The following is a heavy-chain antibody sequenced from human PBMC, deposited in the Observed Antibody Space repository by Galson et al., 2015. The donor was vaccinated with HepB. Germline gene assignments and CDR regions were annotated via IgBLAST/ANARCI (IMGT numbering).Heavy chain of an antibody. V-gene: IGHV3-30*04. J-gene: IGHJ6*02. CDR1: AFTFSSYA. CDR3: ARDRQWLASYYNYGMDV. Sequence: SLRLSCAASAFTFSSYAMHWVRQAPGKGLEWVAVISYDGSKKYYADSVKGRFTISRDKSKNTLYLQMNSLRPEDTAVYYCARDRQWLASYYNYGMDVWGQGTTVTVSS. D-gene: IGHD6-19*01. CDR2: ISYDGSKK.